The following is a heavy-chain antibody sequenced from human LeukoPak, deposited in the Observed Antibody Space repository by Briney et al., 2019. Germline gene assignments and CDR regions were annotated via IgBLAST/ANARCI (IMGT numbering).Heavy chain of an antibody. CDR3: ARALGYCSGGSCYSFNWFDP. J-gene: IGHJ5*02. V-gene: IGHV4-38-2*02. D-gene: IGHD2-15*01. CDR2: IYHSGST. CDR1: GYSISSAFH. Sequence: SETLSLTCNVSGYSISSAFHWGWIRQPPGKGLEWIGSIYHSGSTYYNPSLTSRVTISVDTSKNQFSLKLSSVTAADTAVYYCARALGYCSGGSCYSFNWFDPWGQGTLVTVSS.